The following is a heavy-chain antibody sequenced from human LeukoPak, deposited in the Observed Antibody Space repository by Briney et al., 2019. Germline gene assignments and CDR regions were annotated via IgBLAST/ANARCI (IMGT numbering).Heavy chain of an antibody. V-gene: IGHV3-9*01. CDR3: AKARDPDYYYYGMDV. Sequence: PGRSLRLSCAASGFTFDDYAMHWVRQAPGKGLEWVSGISWNSGSIGYADSVKGRFTISRDNAKNSLYLQMNSLRAEDTALYYCAKARDPDYYYYGMDVWGQGTTVTVSS. CDR1: GFTFDDYA. CDR2: ISWNSGSI. J-gene: IGHJ6*02.